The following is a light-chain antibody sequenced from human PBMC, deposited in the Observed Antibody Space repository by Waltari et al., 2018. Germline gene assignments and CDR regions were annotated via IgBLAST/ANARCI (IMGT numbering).Light chain of an antibody. J-gene: IGKJ1*01. Sequence: DIQMTQSPSSLSASVGDRVTITCRASQSISSYLNWYQQKPGKAPKLLIYAASSLKSGVPSRFSGSGSGTDFTLTISSLQPEDFATYYCQQSDSTLGTFGQGTKVEIK. CDR3: QQSDSTLGT. V-gene: IGKV1-39*01. CDR2: AAS. CDR1: QSISSY.